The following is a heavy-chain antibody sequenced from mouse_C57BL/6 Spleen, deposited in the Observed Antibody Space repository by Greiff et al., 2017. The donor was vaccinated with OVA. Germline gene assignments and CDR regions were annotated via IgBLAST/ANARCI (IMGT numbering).Heavy chain of an antibody. CDR3: TDGAGTLDY. CDR1: GFTFSNYW. D-gene: IGHD4-1*01. Sequence: EVKLMESGGGLVQPGGSMKLSCVASGFTFSNYWMNWVRQSPEKGLEWVAQIRLKSDNYATHYAESVKGRFTISRDDSKSSVYLQMNNLRAEDTGIYYCTDGAGTLDYWGQGTTLTVSS. V-gene: IGHV6-3*01. CDR2: IRLKSDNYAT. J-gene: IGHJ2*01.